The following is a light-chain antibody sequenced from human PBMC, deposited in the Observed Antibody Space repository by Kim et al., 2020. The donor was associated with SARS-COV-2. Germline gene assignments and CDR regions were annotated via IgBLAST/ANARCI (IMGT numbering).Light chain of an antibody. CDR3: QQYSTSPKT. CDR2: GAS. CDR1: QTIGGNY. J-gene: IGKJ1*01. Sequence: FPGESATLSCRASQTIGGNYLAWYQQIPGQAPRLLIYGASTRATGIPDRFSGSGSGTDFTLTISRLEPEDFAVFYCQQYSTSPKTFGQGTKVDIK. V-gene: IGKV3-20*01.